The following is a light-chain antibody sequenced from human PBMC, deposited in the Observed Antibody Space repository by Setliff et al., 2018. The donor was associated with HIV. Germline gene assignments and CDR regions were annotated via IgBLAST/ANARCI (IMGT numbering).Light chain of an antibody. Sequence: QSALTQPRSVSGSPGQSVTISCTGSSSDVGAYDFVPWYQQHPDKAPRLLIYDINKWPSGVPSRFSGSKSGNTASLIISGLQAVDEADYYCCSYAGGDTFVFGSGTKVTV. V-gene: IGLV2-11*01. CDR3: CSYAGGDTFV. CDR2: DIN. J-gene: IGLJ1*01. CDR1: SSDVGAYDF.